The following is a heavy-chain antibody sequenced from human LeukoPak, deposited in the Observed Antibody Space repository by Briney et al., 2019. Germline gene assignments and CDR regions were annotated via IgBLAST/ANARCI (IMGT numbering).Heavy chain of an antibody. CDR2: IYPGDSDT. CDR3: ARKKYSSGWYLDY. V-gene: IGHV5-51*01. CDR1: GYSFTSYW. Sequence: GESLKISCKGSGYSFTSYWIGRVRQMPGKGLEWMGIIYPGDSDTRYSPSFQGQVTISADKSISTAYLQWSSLKASDTAMYYCARKKYSSGWYLDYWGQGTLVTVSS. J-gene: IGHJ4*02. D-gene: IGHD6-19*01.